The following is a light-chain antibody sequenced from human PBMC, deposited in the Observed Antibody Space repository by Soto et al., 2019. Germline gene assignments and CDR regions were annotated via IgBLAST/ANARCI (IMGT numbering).Light chain of an antibody. J-gene: IGLJ2*01. CDR2: DVN. V-gene: IGLV2-14*03. CDR1: SSVIGAYNF. Sequence: QSVLTQPASVSGSPGQSITISCIGTSSVIGAYNFVSWYQQHTGKAPKLMLYDVNIRPSGVSNRFSASKSGNTASLTISGLHAEDEADYYCTSWTTSTTMIFGGLTKVTV. CDR3: TSWTTSTTMI.